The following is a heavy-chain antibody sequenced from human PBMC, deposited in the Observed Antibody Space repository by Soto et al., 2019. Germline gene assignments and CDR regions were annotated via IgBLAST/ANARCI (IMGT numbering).Heavy chain of an antibody. Sequence: SVKVSCKASGGTFSSYTISWVRQAPGQGLEWMGRIIPILGIANYAQKFQGRVTITADKSTSTAYMELSSLRSEDTAVYYCARAFVRGTSNYYYYYMDVWGKGTTVTVSS. J-gene: IGHJ6*03. CDR2: IIPILGIA. D-gene: IGHD3-10*01. V-gene: IGHV1-69*02. CDR1: GGTFSSYT. CDR3: ARAFVRGTSNYYYYYMDV.